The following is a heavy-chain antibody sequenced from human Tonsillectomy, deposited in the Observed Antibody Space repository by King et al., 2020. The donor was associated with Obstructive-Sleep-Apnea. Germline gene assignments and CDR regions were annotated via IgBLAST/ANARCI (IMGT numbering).Heavy chain of an antibody. Sequence: QLQESGPGLVMPSQTLSLTCTVSGGSISSGDYYWSWIRQPPGKGLEWIGYIYYSGSTYYNPSLKSRVTISVDTSKNQFSLKLSSVTAADTAVYYCARDGAAAGKDYYYGMDVWGQGTTVTVSS. J-gene: IGHJ6*02. CDR3: ARDGAAAGKDYYYGMDV. D-gene: IGHD6-13*01. CDR1: GGSISSGDYY. CDR2: IYYSGST. V-gene: IGHV4-30-4*01.